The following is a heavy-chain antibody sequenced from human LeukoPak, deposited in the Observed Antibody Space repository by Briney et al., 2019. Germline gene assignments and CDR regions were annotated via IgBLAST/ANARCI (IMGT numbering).Heavy chain of an antibody. Sequence: SETLSLTCTVSSGSISSYYWSWIRQPPGKGLEWIGYIYYSGNTNYSPSLKSRVTISVDTSKNQFSLKLSSVTAADTAVYYCARWYSSGWAFDYWGQGTLVTVSS. CDR1: SGSISSYY. CDR3: ARWYSSGWAFDY. D-gene: IGHD6-19*01. J-gene: IGHJ4*02. V-gene: IGHV4-59*08. CDR2: IYYSGNT.